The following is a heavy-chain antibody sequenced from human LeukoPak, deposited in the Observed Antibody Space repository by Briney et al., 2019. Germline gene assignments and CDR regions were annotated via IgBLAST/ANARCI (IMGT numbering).Heavy chain of an antibody. CDR2: IYWDDDK. J-gene: IGHJ4*02. V-gene: IGHV2-5*02. Sequence: SGPTLLNPPQTLTLTCTFSGFSLSTSGVGVGWSREPPGKALERLALIYWDDDKRYSPSLKSRLTITNDTSKNQVVLTMTNMDPVDTATYYCAQTGGKDLGSSGWLNYWGQGTLVTVSS. CDR1: GFSLSTSGVG. CDR3: AQTGGKDLGSSGWLNY. D-gene: IGHD6-19*01.